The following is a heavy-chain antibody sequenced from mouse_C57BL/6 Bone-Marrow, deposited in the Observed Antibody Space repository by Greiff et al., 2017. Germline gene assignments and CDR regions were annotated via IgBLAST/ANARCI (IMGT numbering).Heavy chain of an antibody. V-gene: IGHV5-4*01. CDR3: ARDGVAY. J-gene: IGHJ3*01. CDR1: GFNFSSYA. CDR2: ISDGGSYT. Sequence: VQLKESGGGLVKPGGSLKLSCAASGFNFSSYAMSWVRQTPEKRLEWVATISDGGSYTYYPDNVKGRFTISRDNAKNNLYLQMSHLKSEDTAMYYCARDGVAYWGQGTLVTVSA.